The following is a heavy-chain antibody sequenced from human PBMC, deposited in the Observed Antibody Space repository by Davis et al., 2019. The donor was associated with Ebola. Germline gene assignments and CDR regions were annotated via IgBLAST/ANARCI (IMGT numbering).Heavy chain of an antibody. CDR1: GFTFSSYA. CDR3: ARGVGGATDPLDY. V-gene: IGHV3-30-3*01. CDR2: ISYDGSNK. J-gene: IGHJ4*02. Sequence: PGGSLRLSCAASGFTFSSYAMHWVRQAPGKGLEWVAVISYDGSNKYYADSVKGRFTISRDNSKNTLYLQMNSLRAEDTAVYYCARGVGGATDPLDYWGQGTLVTVSS. D-gene: IGHD1-26*01.